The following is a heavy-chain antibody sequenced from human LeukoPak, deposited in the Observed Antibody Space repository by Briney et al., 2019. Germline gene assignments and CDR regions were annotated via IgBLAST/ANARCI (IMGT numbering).Heavy chain of an antibody. CDR2: IYYSGST. J-gene: IGHJ4*02. CDR1: GGSISSYY. D-gene: IGHD4-17*01. CDR3: ARVGVDYGDLH. Sequence: SETLSLTCTVSGGSISSYYWSWIRQPPGKGLEWIGYIYYSGSTNYNPSLKSRVTISVDTSKNQFSLRLSSVTAADAAVYYCARVGVDYGDLHWGQGTLVTVSS. V-gene: IGHV4-59*01.